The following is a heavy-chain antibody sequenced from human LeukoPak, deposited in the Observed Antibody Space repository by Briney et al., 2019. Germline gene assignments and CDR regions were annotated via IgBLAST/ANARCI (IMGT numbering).Heavy chain of an antibody. CDR2: IYYSGST. D-gene: IGHD5-18*01. CDR1: GGSISSSSYY. V-gene: IGHV4-39*01. CDR3: ARGIQLWLSNWFDP. J-gene: IGHJ5*02. Sequence: PSETLSLTCTVSGGSISSSSYYWGWIRQPPGKGLEWIGSIYYSGSTYYNPSLKSRVTISVDTSKNQFSLKLSSVTAADTAVYYCARGIQLWLSNWFDPWGQGTLVAVSS.